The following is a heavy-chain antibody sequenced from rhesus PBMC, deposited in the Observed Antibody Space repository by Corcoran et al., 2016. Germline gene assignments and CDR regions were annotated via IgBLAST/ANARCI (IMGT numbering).Heavy chain of an antibody. V-gene: IGHV3-178*01. D-gene: IGHD1-26*01. CDR3: VRNPNWNYVGYYDF. Sequence: EVQLVESGGGLAKSGGSLTLSCAASGFTFSDYYMEGVRQAPGKGLEWVARITNNGGRTWDADSVKGKCTISRENAKNTLYLQIDSLRLEDTAVYYCVRNPNWNYVGYYDFWGQGVLVLVSS. CDR2: ITNNGGRT. CDR1: GFTFSDYY. J-gene: IGHJ4*01.